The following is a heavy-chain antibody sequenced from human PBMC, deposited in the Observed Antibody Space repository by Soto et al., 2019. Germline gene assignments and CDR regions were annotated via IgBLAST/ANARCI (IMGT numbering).Heavy chain of an antibody. Sequence: LRLSCAASRFTFSSRAMNWVRQAPGKGLEWVSGISDSGRYTYYADSVKGRFTISRDNSKNTLYLQMDSLRGEDTAVYYCVRGGSNYASWGQGTLVTVSS. J-gene: IGHJ5*02. CDR2: ISDSGRYT. V-gene: IGHV3-23*01. CDR3: VRGGSNYAS. D-gene: IGHD4-4*01. CDR1: RFTFSSRA.